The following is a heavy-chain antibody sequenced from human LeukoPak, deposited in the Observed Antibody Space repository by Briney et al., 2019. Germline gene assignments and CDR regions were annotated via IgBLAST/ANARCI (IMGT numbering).Heavy chain of an antibody. CDR3: ARVSRKGYTNNWNPLGYFDY. J-gene: IGHJ4*02. V-gene: IGHV7-4-1*02. Sequence: ASVKVPCKASGYTFSSYAMNWVRQAPGQGLEWMGWISTNTGNPTYAQGFTGRSVFSLDTSVSTAYLQISGLKAEDTAVYYCARVSRKGYTNNWNPLGYFDYWGQGTLVTVSS. D-gene: IGHD1-1*01. CDR1: GYTFSSYA. CDR2: ISTNTGNP.